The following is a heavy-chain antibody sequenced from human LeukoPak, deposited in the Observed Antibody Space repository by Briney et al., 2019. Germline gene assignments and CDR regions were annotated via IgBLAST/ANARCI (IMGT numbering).Heavy chain of an antibody. J-gene: IGHJ3*02. CDR3: ARATNGRFDI. Sequence: GGSLRLSCAASGFTFSGYSMNWVRQAPGKGLEWVSSISSSSSYIYYADSVKGRFTISRDNAKNSLYLQMSSLRAEDTAVYYCARATNGRFDIWGQGTMVTVSS. V-gene: IGHV3-21*01. CDR2: ISSSSSYI. D-gene: IGHD1-1*01. CDR1: GFTFSGYS.